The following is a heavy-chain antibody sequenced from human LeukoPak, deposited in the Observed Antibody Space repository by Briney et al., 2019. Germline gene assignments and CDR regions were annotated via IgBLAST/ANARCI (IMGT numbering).Heavy chain of an antibody. CDR2: IIPILGIA. V-gene: IGHV1-69*04. D-gene: IGHD6-19*01. J-gene: IGHJ4*02. CDR3: ARDPGLAVAGNYYFDY. CDR1: GGTFSSYA. Sequence: GASVKVSCKASGGTFSSYAISWVRQAPGQGLEWMGRIIPILGIANCAQKFQGRVTITADKSTSTAHMELSSLRSEDTAVYYCARDPGLAVAGNYYFDYWGQGTLVTVSS.